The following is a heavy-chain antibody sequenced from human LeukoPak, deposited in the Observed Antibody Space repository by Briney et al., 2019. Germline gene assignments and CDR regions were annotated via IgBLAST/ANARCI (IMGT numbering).Heavy chain of an antibody. D-gene: IGHD6-19*01. V-gene: IGHV3-30-3*01. CDR2: ISYDGSNK. J-gene: IGHJ4*02. CDR1: GFTFSSYA. Sequence: GGSLRLSCAASGFTFSSYAMHWVRQAPGKGLEWVAVISYDGSNKYYADSVKGRFTISRDNSKNTLYLQMNSLRAEDTAVYYCALQGRLVQGFDYWGQGTLVTVSS. CDR3: ALQGRLVQGFDY.